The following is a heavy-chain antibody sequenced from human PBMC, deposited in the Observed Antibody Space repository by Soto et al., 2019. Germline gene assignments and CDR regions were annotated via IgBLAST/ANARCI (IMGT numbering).Heavy chain of an antibody. Sequence: GGFLRLCCAASGFTCSDYGMHWVRQAPGKGLVWVALTSYDGNNEYYTDSVEGGFTISRDNSNNTLFRQMNSPRPEDTAVYYCAKDKGVFNWATSYLDYLGQGALVTVSS. J-gene: IGHJ4*02. CDR2: TSYDGNNE. CDR3: AKDKGVFNWATSYLDY. V-gene: IGHV3-30*18. D-gene: IGHD1-1*01. CDR1: GFTCSDYG.